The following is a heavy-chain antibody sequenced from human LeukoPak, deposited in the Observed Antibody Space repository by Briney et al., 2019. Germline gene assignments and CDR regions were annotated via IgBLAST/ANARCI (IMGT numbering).Heavy chain of an antibody. CDR1: GFSFNRRG. CDR3: ARIDGPTVFTYYMDL. Sequence: GESLRLSCATSGFSFNRRGMNWVRQPPGKGLEWVSYISPRSETIFYAESVQGRFAVSRDDAKASLYLQMHTLRVEDTAVYYCARIDGPTVFTYYMDLWGKGTTVTVAS. J-gene: IGHJ6*03. V-gene: IGHV3-48*04. CDR2: ISPRSETI. D-gene: IGHD3-16*01.